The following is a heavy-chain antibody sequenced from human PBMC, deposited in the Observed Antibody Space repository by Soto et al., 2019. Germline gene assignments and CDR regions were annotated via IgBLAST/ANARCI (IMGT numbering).Heavy chain of an antibody. D-gene: IGHD3-10*01. CDR1: GGSFSGYY. CDR2: INHSGST. CDR3: ARGILRYPYYYGSGSSFGWFDP. J-gene: IGHJ5*02. Sequence: ASETLSLTCAVYGGSFSGYYWSWIRQPPGKGLEWIGEINHSGSTNHNPSLKSRVTISVDTSKNQFSLKLSSVTAADTAVYYCARGILRYPYYYGSGSSFGWFDPWGQGTLVTVSS. V-gene: IGHV4-34*01.